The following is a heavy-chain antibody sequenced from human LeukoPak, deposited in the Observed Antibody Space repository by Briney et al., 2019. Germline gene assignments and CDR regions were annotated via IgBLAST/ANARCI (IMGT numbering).Heavy chain of an antibody. V-gene: IGHV4-34*01. Sequence: SSETLSLTCAVYGGSFSGYYWSWIRPPPGRGLEWIGEINHSGSTNYNPSLKSRVTISVDTSKNQFSLKLTSVTAADTAVYYCARRGVAVAGIERMDAFDIWGQGTMVTVSS. CDR3: ARRGVAVAGIERMDAFDI. D-gene: IGHD6-19*01. J-gene: IGHJ3*02. CDR1: GGSFSGYY. CDR2: INHSGST.